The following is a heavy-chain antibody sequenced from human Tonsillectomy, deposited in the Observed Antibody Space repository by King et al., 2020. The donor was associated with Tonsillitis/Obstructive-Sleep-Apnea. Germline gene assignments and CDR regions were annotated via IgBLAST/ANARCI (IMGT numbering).Heavy chain of an antibody. Sequence: QLVQSGAEVKKPGESLKISCKATGYSFSSYCIGWVRQMPGKGLEWMGIIYPGDSDTRYSPSFQGQVTISADKSISTAYLQRGSLKASDTAMYFCARASLGYTSSWYGIDYWGQGTLVTVSS. CDR1: GYSFSSYC. CDR2: IYPGDSDT. D-gene: IGHD6-13*01. CDR3: ARASLGYTSSWYGIDY. V-gene: IGHV5-51*01. J-gene: IGHJ4*02.